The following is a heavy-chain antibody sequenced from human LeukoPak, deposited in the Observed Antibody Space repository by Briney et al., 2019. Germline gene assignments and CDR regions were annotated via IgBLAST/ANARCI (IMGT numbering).Heavy chain of an antibody. J-gene: IGHJ4*02. Sequence: ASAKVSCKASGYTFTGYYMHWVRQAPGQGLEWMGWINPNSGVTNYAQKFQGRVTMTRDTSISTVYMELSRLRSDDTAVYYSARQGALVKGIDYWGQGTLVTVSS. CDR2: INPNSGVT. CDR3: ARQGALVKGIDY. D-gene: IGHD6-13*01. V-gene: IGHV1-2*02. CDR1: GYTFTGYY.